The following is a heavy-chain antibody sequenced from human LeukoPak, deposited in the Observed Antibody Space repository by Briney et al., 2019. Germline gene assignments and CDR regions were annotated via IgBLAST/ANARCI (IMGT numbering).Heavy chain of an antibody. CDR1: GGSISSYY. D-gene: IGHD2-2*01. J-gene: IGHJ3*02. CDR2: IYTSGST. V-gene: IGHV4-4*07. CDR3: ARDSPIYCTGTSCSYDAFDI. Sequence: SETLSLTCSVSGGSISSYYWSWIRQPAGKGLEWIGRIYTSGSTNYNPSLKSRVTMSIDTSKNQFSLKLSSVTAADTAMYYCARDSPIYCTGTSCSYDAFDIWGQGTMVTVSS.